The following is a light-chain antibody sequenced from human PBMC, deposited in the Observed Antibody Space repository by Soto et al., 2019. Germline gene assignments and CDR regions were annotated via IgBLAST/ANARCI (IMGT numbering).Light chain of an antibody. J-gene: IGKJ1*01. CDR2: LTS. Sequence: EIVMTQSPATLSVPPGERATLYCRASQSVGSDLAWYQHKPGQAPRLLIYLTSNRAAGIPARFSGSGSETDFTLTISDVEPEDFAVYYCHQRQSWPRTFGQGTKVDI. V-gene: IGKV3-11*01. CDR3: HQRQSWPRT. CDR1: QSVGSD.